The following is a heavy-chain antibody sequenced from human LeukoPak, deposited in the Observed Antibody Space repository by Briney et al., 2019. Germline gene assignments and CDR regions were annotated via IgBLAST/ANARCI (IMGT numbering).Heavy chain of an antibody. D-gene: IGHD3-10*01. V-gene: IGHV1-18*04. Sequence: ASVKVSCKASGYTFTSYGISWVRQAPGQGLEWMGWISAYNGNTNYAQKLQGRVTMTTDTSKSTDYMELRSMRSDDTDVYSCSRDVKYYYGSGVKYFQHWGQGTLVTVSS. CDR2: ISAYNGNT. CDR3: SRDVKYYYGSGVKYFQH. J-gene: IGHJ1*01. CDR1: GYTFTSYG.